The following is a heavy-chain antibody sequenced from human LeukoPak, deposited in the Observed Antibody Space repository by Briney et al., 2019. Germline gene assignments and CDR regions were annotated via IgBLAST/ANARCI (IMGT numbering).Heavy chain of an antibody. CDR3: ARQGEGGYSYSDFDS. CDR1: GGSISSSGYY. D-gene: IGHD5-18*01. Sequence: RASETLSLTCTVSGGSISSSGYYCGWIRQPPGKGLEWIGSIYYSGSTNYNPSLKCRVTMSVDTSKNQFSLKQSSVTAADTAVYYCARQGEGGYSYSDFDSWGQGTLVTVSS. J-gene: IGHJ4*02. CDR2: IYYSGST. V-gene: IGHV4-39*01.